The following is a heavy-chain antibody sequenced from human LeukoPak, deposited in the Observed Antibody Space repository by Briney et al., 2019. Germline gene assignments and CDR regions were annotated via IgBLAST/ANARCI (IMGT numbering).Heavy chain of an antibody. V-gene: IGHV3-30*02. CDR2: IRYDGSNE. D-gene: IGHD3-10*01. Sequence: PGGSLRLSCAASGFTFSSYGMHWVRQAPGKGLEWVTFIRYDGSNEDYADSVKGRFTISRDNSQNTLYLQMNSLRAEDTAVYYCAKDTYNSFDYWGQGTLVTVSS. J-gene: IGHJ4*02. CDR3: AKDTYNSFDY. CDR1: GFTFSSYG.